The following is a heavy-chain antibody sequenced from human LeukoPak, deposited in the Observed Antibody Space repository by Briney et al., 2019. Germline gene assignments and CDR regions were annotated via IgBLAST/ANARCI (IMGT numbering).Heavy chain of an antibody. CDR1: GYSFTNYW. D-gene: IGHD6-19*01. V-gene: IGHV5-10-1*01. CDR3: ARQGIVVADSFDP. Sequence: GESLRISCKGSGYSFTNYWISWVRQMPGKALEWIGRVDPTDSYTNYSPSFQGHVAISVDKSISTAYLQWSSLKASDIAMYYCARQGIVVADSFDPWGQGTLVTVSS. J-gene: IGHJ5*02. CDR2: VDPTDSYT.